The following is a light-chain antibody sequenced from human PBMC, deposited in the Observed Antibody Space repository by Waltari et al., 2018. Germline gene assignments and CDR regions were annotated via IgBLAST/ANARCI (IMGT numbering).Light chain of an antibody. J-gene: IGLJ1*01. CDR3: TSYTSRHSLV. Sequence: QSALTQPASVSGSPGQSITISCTGTSRDVGDYDWVSWYQQHPGKAPNVVIFDVSCRPSGGSYRFSGSKSGNTASLTISGLQAEDEADYYCTSYTSRHSLVFGTGTKVTVL. CDR2: DVS. CDR1: SRDVGDYDW. V-gene: IGLV2-14*03.